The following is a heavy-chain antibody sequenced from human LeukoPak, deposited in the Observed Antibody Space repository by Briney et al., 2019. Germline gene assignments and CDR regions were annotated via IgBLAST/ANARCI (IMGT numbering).Heavy chain of an antibody. D-gene: IGHD2-2*01. CDR3: AKDPARVRPSIFDY. Sequence: GGSLRLSCAAPGFTFNSYAMSWVRQAPGKGLEGVSALSGSGGSTYYADSVKGRFTISRDNSKNTLYLQMNSLRAEDTAVYYCAKDPARVRPSIFDYWGQGTLVTVSS. CDR2: LSGSGGST. V-gene: IGHV3-23*01. J-gene: IGHJ4*02. CDR1: GFTFNSYA.